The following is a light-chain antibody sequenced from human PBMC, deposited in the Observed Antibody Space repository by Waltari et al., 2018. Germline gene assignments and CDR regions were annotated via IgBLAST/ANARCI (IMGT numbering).Light chain of an antibody. CDR2: AAS. CDR3: QQSYSTPYP. J-gene: IGKJ2*01. Sequence: DIQMNHSPSSLSASLGDRVNITCRASQSISSYLNWYQQKPGKAPKLLIYAASSLQSGVPSMFSCSVSGTDFTLTISSLQPEDFATYYCQQSYSTPYPFGQGTKLDIK. CDR1: QSISSY. V-gene: IGKV1-39*01.